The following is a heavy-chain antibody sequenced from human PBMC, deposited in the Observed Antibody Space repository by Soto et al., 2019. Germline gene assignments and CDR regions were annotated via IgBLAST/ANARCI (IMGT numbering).Heavy chain of an antibody. D-gene: IGHD4-4*01. J-gene: IGHJ6*03. CDR1: GYIFTSYN. CDR2: VNPDSGHT. V-gene: IGHV1-8*02. Sequence: QVQLVQSGAEVKKPGASVKVSCKASGYIFTSYNINWVRQAAGHGLEWMGWVNPDSGHTVYAQKFQGRVTMTRDTSIGTAHIELRSLTPEATAVYYCASSAPCSNAAREYLYYMAVWGKGASVTV. CDR3: ASSAPCSNAAREYLYYMAV.